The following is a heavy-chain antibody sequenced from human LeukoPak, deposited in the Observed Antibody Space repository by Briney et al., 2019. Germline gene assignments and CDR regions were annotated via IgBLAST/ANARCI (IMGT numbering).Heavy chain of an antibody. J-gene: IGHJ3*02. Sequence: PSETLSLTCTVSGGSISSYYWSWIRQPARKGLEWIGRIYASGSTNYNPSLKSRVTMSVDTSKNQFSLKLSSVTAADTAVYYCAREPPRRNIVVVVAATVEAFDIWGQGTMVTVSS. V-gene: IGHV4-4*07. D-gene: IGHD2-15*01. CDR3: AREPPRRNIVVVVAATVEAFDI. CDR2: IYASGST. CDR1: GGSISSYY.